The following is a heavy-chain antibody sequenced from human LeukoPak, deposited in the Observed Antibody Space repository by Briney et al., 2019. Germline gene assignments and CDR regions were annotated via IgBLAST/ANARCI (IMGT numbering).Heavy chain of an antibody. Sequence: GGSLRLSCVASGFTFSSYAMSWVRQAPGKGLEWVSRISGSGGSTYYADSVKGRFTISRDSSKNTLYLQMNSLRAEDTAVYYCAKGLRGDYYFDYWGQGTLVTVSS. V-gene: IGHV3-23*01. CDR1: GFTFSSYA. J-gene: IGHJ4*02. D-gene: IGHD3-16*01. CDR3: AKGLRGDYYFDY. CDR2: ISGSGGST.